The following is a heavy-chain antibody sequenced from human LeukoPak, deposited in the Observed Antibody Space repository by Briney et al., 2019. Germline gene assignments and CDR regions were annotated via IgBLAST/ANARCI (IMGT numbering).Heavy chain of an antibody. CDR3: ARELIVAGRYDAFDI. CDR1: GYSISSGYY. Sequence: SETLSLTCTVSGYSISSGYYWGWIRQPPGKGLEWIGSVHYSGITYYNPYLKSRVTISVDTSKNQFSLKLSSVTAADTAVYYCARELIVAGRYDAFDIWGQGTLVTVSS. V-gene: IGHV4-38-2*02. J-gene: IGHJ3*02. CDR2: VHYSGIT. D-gene: IGHD6-19*01.